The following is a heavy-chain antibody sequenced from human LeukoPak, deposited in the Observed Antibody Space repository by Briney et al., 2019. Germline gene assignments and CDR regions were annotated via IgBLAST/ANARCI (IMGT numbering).Heavy chain of an antibody. D-gene: IGHD3-22*01. V-gene: IGHV4-34*01. CDR1: GGSFSGYY. CDR2: INHSGST. J-gene: IGHJ4*02. CDR3: ARGPGLYDSSGYYYRN. Sequence: SETLSLTCAVYGGSFSGYYWSWIRQPPGKGLEWIGEINHSGSTNYNPPLKSRVTISVDTSKNQFSLKLSSVTAADTAVYYCARGPGLYDSSGYYYRNWGQGTLVTVSS.